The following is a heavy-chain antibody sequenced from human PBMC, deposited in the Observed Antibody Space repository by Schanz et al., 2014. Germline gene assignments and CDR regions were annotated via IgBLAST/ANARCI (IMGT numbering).Heavy chain of an antibody. J-gene: IGHJ4*02. D-gene: IGHD5-12*01. CDR3: ARSRGFDSIFDF. V-gene: IGHV3-11*04. Sequence: QVQLVESGGGLVQPGGSLRLSCAASGFTFSDYYMSWIRQAPGKGLEWVSFISSSGTSIYYADSVKGRFTISRDNAKNSLYLQMNSLRAEDTAVYYCARSRGFDSIFDFWGRGTLVTVSS. CDR1: GFTFSDYY. CDR2: ISSSGTSI.